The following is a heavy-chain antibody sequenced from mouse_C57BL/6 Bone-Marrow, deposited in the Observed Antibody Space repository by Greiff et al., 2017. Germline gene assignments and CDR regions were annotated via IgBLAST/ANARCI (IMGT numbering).Heavy chain of an antibody. CDR1: GYTFTDHT. CDR3: ARPYGNYGDYYSMDY. CDR2: IYPRDGST. Sequence: QVQLQQSDAELVKPGASVKISCKVSGYTFTDHTIHWMKQRPEQGLEWIGYIYPRDGSTKYNEKFKGKATLTADKSSSTDYMQLNSLTSEDSAVYFCARPYGNYGDYYSMDYWGQGTSVTVSS. V-gene: IGHV1-78*01. J-gene: IGHJ4*01. D-gene: IGHD2-1*01.